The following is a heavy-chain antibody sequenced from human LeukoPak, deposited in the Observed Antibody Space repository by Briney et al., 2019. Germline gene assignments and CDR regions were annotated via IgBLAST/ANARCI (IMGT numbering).Heavy chain of an antibody. D-gene: IGHD2-15*01. Sequence: GASVKVSCKASGYTFTSYGISWVRQAPGQGLEWMGRIIPILGIANYAQKFQGRVTITADKSTSTAYMELSSLRSEDTAVYYCAIAATVISQEGWFDPWGQGTLVTVSS. V-gene: IGHV1-69*04. CDR2: IIPILGIA. J-gene: IGHJ5*02. CDR1: GYTFTSYG. CDR3: AIAATVISQEGWFDP.